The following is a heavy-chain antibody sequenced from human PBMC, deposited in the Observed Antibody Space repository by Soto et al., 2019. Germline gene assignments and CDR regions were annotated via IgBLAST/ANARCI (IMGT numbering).Heavy chain of an antibody. CDR2: IYRGGST. J-gene: IGHJ6*02. CDR1: GFTVTNNY. CDR3: ARDYGPPNYYYGMDV. D-gene: IGHD3-10*01. V-gene: IGHV3-53*01. Sequence: PGGSLRLSCAASGFTVTNNYMSWVRQAPGKGLEWVSVIYRGGSTYYADSVKGRFTTSRDNSKNTLYLQMNSLRTEDTAVYYCARDYGPPNYYYGMDVWGQGTTVTVSS.